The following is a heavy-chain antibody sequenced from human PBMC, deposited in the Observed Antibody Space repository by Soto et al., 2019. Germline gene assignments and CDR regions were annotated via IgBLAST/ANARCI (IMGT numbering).Heavy chain of an antibody. J-gene: IGHJ4*02. V-gene: IGHV5-10-1*01. Sequence: GESLKISCKGSGYSFTSYWISWVRQMPGKGLEWMGKLDPSGSHTDYSPTFQGHVTFSADESTSTAYLQWSSLKASDTAIYYCARLHLDSSGWYLPGNYWGLGTLVTVPS. CDR3: ARLHLDSSGWYLPGNY. D-gene: IGHD6-19*01. CDR1: GYSFTSYW. CDR2: LDPSGSHT.